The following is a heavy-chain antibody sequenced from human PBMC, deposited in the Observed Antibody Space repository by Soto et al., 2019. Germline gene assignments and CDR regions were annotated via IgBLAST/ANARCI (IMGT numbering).Heavy chain of an antibody. CDR1: GFSFSSYA. J-gene: IGHJ4*02. CDR3: ARWSYLDY. Sequence: EVQLLESGGGLVQPGGSLRLSCAASGFSFSSYAMSWLRQAPGKGLEWVSTISGSDGKTFYADSVKGRFSISRDTSVNMLYLHMNSLREDDTAVYYCARWSYLDYWGQGARVTVSS. CDR2: ISGSDGKT. V-gene: IGHV3-23*01. D-gene: IGHD2-15*01.